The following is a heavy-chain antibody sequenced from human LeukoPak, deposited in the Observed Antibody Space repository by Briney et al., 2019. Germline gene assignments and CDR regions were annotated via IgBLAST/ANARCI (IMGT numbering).Heavy chain of an antibody. CDR1: GFTFSSYW. D-gene: IGHD3-22*01. J-gene: IGHJ1*01. Sequence: GGSLRLSCAVSGFTFSSYWMHWVRQAPGKGLVWVSRSKSDGSTNYADSVKGRFTISRDNAKNTLSLQMNSLRAEDTAVYYCARAPSEIGGYYPEYFRHWGQGTLVTVSS. V-gene: IGHV3-74*01. CDR3: ARAPSEIGGYYPEYFRH. CDR2: SKSDGST.